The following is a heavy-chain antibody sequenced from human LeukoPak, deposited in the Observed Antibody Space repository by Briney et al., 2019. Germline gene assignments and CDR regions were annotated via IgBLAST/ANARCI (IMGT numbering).Heavy chain of an antibody. CDR3: ARGSLGYYDFWSGYSHYFDY. Sequence: GRSLRLSCAASGFTFRSYGMHWVRQAPGKGLEWVAVIWYDGSNKYYADSVKGRFTISRDNSKNTLYLQMNSLRAEDTAVYYCARGSLGYYDFWSGYSHYFDYWGQGTLVTVSS. CDR1: GFTFRSYG. J-gene: IGHJ4*02. V-gene: IGHV3-33*01. CDR2: IWYDGSNK. D-gene: IGHD3-3*01.